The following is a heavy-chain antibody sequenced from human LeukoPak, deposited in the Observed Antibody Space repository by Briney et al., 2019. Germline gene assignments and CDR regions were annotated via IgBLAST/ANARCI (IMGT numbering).Heavy chain of an antibody. J-gene: IGHJ3*02. Sequence: SETLSLTCTVSGGSLSSYYWSWIRQPPGKGLEWMGYIYYSGSTNYNPSLKSRVTISVDTSKNQFSLKLSSVTAADTAVYYCATIPAAAYNDIWRVDALDIWGQGTMVTVSS. CDR3: ATIPAAAYNDIWRVDALDI. CDR1: GGSLSSYY. V-gene: IGHV4-59*01. D-gene: IGHD3-3*01. CDR2: IYYSGST.